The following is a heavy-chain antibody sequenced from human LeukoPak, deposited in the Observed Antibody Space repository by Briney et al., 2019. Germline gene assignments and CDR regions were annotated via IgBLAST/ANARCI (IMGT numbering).Heavy chain of an antibody. Sequence: GGSLRLSCAASGFTFSNYGLSWVRQAPGKGLEWVSGITGSGGSTYYADSVKGRFTISRDNSKNTLYLQMNSLRAEDTAIYYCAKDDTSDYYDSSGPDYWGQGTLVTVSS. D-gene: IGHD3-22*01. J-gene: IGHJ4*02. CDR2: ITGSGGST. CDR1: GFTFSNYG. CDR3: AKDDTSDYYDSSGPDY. V-gene: IGHV3-23*01.